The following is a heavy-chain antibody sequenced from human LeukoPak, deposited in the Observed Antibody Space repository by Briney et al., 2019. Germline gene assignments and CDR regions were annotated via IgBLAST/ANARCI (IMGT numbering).Heavy chain of an antibody. J-gene: IGHJ6*02. Sequence: SETLSLTCTVSGGSISSGGYYWSWIRQPPGKGLEWMGYIYYSGSTNYNPSLKSRVTISVDTSKNQFSLKLSSVTAADTAVYYCARGIGYCSSTSCRNYYYYGMDVWGQGTTVTVSS. V-gene: IGHV4-61*08. D-gene: IGHD2-2*01. CDR2: IYYSGST. CDR3: ARGIGYCSSTSCRNYYYYGMDV. CDR1: GGSISSGGYY.